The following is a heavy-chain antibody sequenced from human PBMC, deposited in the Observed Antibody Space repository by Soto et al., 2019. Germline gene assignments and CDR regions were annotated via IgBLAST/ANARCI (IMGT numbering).Heavy chain of an antibody. Sequence: TSETLSLTCAVYGGSFSGYYGSWIRQPPGKGLEWIGEINHSGSTNYNPSLKSRVTISVDTSKNQFSLKLTSVTASDTAVYYWARDNKTRYFDWLALWSFDLWGRGTLVTVSS. J-gene: IGHJ2*01. V-gene: IGHV4-34*01. CDR2: INHSGST. D-gene: IGHD3-9*01. CDR1: GGSFSGYY. CDR3: ARDNKTRYFDWLALWSFDL.